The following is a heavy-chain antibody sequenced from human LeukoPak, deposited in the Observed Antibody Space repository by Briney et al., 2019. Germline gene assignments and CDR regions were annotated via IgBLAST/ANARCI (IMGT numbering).Heavy chain of an antibody. CDR3: ARCPSSSRTHNWFDP. CDR1: GGSFSGYY. D-gene: IGHD6-13*01. J-gene: IGHJ5*02. CDR2: INHRGST. V-gene: IGHV4-34*01. Sequence: SETLSLTCAVYGGSFSGYYWTWIRQPPGKGLEWIGEINHRGSTDYNPSLKSRVTISVDTSKNQFSLKLSSVTAADTAVYYCARCPSSSRTHNWFDPWGQGTLVTVSS.